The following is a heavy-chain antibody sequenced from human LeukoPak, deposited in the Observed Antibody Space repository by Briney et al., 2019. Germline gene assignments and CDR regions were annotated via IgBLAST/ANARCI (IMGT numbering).Heavy chain of an antibody. D-gene: IGHD1-26*01. CDR1: GFTFSSYA. CDR3: ARSQEVLFDP. J-gene: IGHJ5*02. Sequence: GGSLRLSCAASGFTFSSYAMPWVRQAPGKGLEWVAVISYDGSNKYYADSVKGRFTISRDNSKNTLYLQMNSLRAEDTAVYYCARSQEVLFDPWGQGTLVTVSS. CDR2: ISYDGSNK. V-gene: IGHV3-30-3*01.